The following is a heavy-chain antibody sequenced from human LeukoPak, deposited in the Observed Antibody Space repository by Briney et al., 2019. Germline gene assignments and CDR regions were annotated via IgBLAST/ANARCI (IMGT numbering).Heavy chain of an antibody. D-gene: IGHD6-19*01. CDR3: AGGAGWLAPD. J-gene: IGHJ4*02. CDR2: ISSSSSYI. V-gene: IGHV3-21*01. Sequence: RSGGSLRLSCAASGFTFSSYSMNWVRQAPGKGLEWVSSISSSSSYIYYADSVKGRFTISRDNAKNSLYLQMNSLRVEDTAVYYCAGGAGWLAPDWGQGTLVTVSS. CDR1: GFTFSSYS.